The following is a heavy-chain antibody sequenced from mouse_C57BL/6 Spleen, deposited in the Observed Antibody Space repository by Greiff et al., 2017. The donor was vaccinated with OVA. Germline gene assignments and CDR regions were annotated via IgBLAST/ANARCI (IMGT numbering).Heavy chain of an antibody. J-gene: IGHJ4*01. Sequence: VQLQQPGAELVMPGASVKLSCKASGYTFTSYWMHWVKQRPGQGLEWIGEIDPSDSYTNYNQKFKGKSTLTVDKSSSTAYMQLSSLTSEDSAVYYCARPFYYGTRYAMDYWGQGTSVTVSS. CDR3: ARPFYYGTRYAMDY. CDR1: GYTFTSYW. D-gene: IGHD1-1*01. CDR2: IDPSDSYT. V-gene: IGHV1-69*01.